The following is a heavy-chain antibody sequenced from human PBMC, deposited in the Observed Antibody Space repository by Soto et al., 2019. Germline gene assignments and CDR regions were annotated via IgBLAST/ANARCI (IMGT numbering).Heavy chain of an antibody. D-gene: IGHD2-15*01. Sequence: QLQLQESGPGLVKPSETLSLTCTVSGGSISSSSYYWGWIRQPPGKGLEWIGSIYYSGSTYYNPSLKSRVTISVDTSKNQFSLKLSSVTAADTAVYYCASVRCSGGSCYSNDYWGQGTLVTVSS. CDR1: GGSISSSSYY. V-gene: IGHV4-39*01. CDR2: IYYSGST. CDR3: ASVRCSGGSCYSNDY. J-gene: IGHJ4*02.